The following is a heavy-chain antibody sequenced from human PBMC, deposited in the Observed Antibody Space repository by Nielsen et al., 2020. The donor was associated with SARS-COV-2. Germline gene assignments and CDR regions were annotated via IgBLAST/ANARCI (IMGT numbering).Heavy chain of an antibody. CDR1: GFTFSSYG. CDR2: IWYDGSNK. J-gene: IGHJ4*02. D-gene: IGHD3-22*01. CDR3: ASNYYDSSGYYGGVYTDFDY. V-gene: IGHV3-33*01. Sequence: GGSLRLSCAASGFTFSSYGMHWVRQAPGKGLEWVAVIWYDGSNKYYADSVKGRFTISRDNSKNTLYLQMNSLRAEDTAVYYCASNYYDSSGYYGGVYTDFDYWGQGTLVTVSS.